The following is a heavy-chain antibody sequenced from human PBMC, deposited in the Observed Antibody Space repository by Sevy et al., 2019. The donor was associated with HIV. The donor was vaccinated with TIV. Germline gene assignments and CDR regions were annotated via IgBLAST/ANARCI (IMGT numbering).Heavy chain of an antibody. CDR2: IRSDSSVM. D-gene: IGHD3-16*01. V-gene: IGHV3-48*02. Sequence: GESLKISCVASGFRFSDEPMNWVRQAPGKGLEWISNIRSDSSVMSYADTVRGRFTVSRDNARNSLSLQLNSLRDEDTALYYCVRDTQFGFDYWGQGTLVTVSS. J-gene: IGHJ4*02. CDR1: GFRFSDEP. CDR3: VRDTQFGFDY.